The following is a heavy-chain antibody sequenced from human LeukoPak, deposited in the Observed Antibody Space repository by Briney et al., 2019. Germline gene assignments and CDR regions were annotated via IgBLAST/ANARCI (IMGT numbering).Heavy chain of an antibody. CDR3: ARALGIAVAGTGGY. CDR2: MNPNSGNT. J-gene: IGHJ4*02. Sequence: ASVKVSCKASGYTFTSYDINWVRQATGQGPEWMGWMNPNSGNTGYAQKFQGRVTMTRNTSISTAYMELSSLRSEDTAVYYCARALGIAVAGTGGYWGQGTLVTVSS. CDR1: GYTFTSYD. D-gene: IGHD6-19*01. V-gene: IGHV1-8*01.